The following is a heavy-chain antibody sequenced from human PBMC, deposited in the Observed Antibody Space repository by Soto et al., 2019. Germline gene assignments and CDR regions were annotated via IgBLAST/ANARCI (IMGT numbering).Heavy chain of an antibody. CDR3: TTDQVGATRRYYYYGMDV. CDR2: IKSKTDGGTT. D-gene: IGHD1-26*01. Sequence: PGGSLRLSCAASGFTFSNAWMSWGRQAPGKGLEWVGRIKSKTDGGTTDYAAPVKGRFTISRDDSKNTLYLQMNSLKTEDTAVYYCTTDQVGATRRYYYYGMDVWGQGTSVTVSS. CDR1: GFTFSNAW. V-gene: IGHV3-15*01. J-gene: IGHJ6*02.